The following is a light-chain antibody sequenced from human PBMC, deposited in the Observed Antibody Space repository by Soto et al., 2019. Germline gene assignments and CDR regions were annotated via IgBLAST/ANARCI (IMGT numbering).Light chain of an antibody. J-gene: IGKJ5*01. V-gene: IGKV3D-20*01. CDR2: DAS. Sequence: EIVLTQSPGTLSLSPEERATLSCRASQSVSYRYLAWYQQKPGLAPRLLIYDASSRATGIPDRFSGSGSGTDFTLTVSRLEPEDFAVYYCQQYGSSVTFGQGTRLEIK. CDR3: QQYGSSVT. CDR1: QSVSYRY.